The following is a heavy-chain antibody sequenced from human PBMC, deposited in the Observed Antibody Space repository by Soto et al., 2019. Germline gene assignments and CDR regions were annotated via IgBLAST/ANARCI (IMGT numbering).Heavy chain of an antibody. CDR2: ISSNAYGGTT. Sequence: PGGSLRLSCTASGFTFGDYAMSWFRQAPGKGLEWGGFISSNAYGGTTEYAASVKGRFTISRDDSKSIAYLQMNSLKTEDTAVYYCTRDHPGVVVVPAAIAYGMDVWGQGTTVTVSS. V-gene: IGHV3-49*03. CDR3: TRDHPGVVVVPAAIAYGMDV. CDR1: GFTFGDYA. J-gene: IGHJ6*02. D-gene: IGHD2-2*01.